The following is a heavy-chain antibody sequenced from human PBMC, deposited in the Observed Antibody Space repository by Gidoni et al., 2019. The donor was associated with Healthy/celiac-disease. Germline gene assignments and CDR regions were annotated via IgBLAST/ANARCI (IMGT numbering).Heavy chain of an antibody. J-gene: IGHJ5*02. D-gene: IGHD2-21*01. CDR3: ASSAYCGGDCYSGWFDP. CDR2: IIPIFGTA. V-gene: IGHV1-69*01. Sequence: QVQLVQSGAEVKKPGSSVKVSCKAAGGTFSSYAIRWVRQAPGQGLEWMGGIIPIFGTANYAQKFQGRVTITADESTSTAYMELSSLRSEDTAVYYCASSAYCGGDCYSGWFDPWGQGTLVTVSS. CDR1: GGTFSSYA.